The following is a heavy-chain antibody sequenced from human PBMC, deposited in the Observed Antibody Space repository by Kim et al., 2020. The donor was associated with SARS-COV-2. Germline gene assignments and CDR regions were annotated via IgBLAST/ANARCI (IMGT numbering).Heavy chain of an antibody. V-gene: IGHV1-2*06. J-gene: IGHJ6*02. CDR3: ARDRDTMVRGVYPTFYYYGMDV. D-gene: IGHD3-10*01. CDR1: GYTFTGYY. CDR2: INPNSGGT. Sequence: ASVKVSCKASGYTFTGYYMHWVRQAPGQGLEWMGRINPNSGGTNYAQKFQGRVTMTRDTSISTAYMELSRLRSDDTAVYYCARDRDTMVRGVYPTFYYYGMDVWGQGTTVTVYS.